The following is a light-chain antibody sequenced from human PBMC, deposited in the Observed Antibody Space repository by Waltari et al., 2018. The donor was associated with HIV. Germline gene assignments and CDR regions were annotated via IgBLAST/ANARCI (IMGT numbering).Light chain of an antibody. V-gene: IGKV1-NL1*01. CDR2: DAS. J-gene: IGKJ1*01. CDR3: QQYYKTPRT. Sequence: DIQMTQSPSSLSASVGDRVIITCRASQGITNSLAWYQQGPGRAPRLLLYDASRLERGVPSRFTGSESATDYTLTITSLQPEDSATYYCQQYYKTPRTFGRGTRVEV. CDR1: QGITNS.